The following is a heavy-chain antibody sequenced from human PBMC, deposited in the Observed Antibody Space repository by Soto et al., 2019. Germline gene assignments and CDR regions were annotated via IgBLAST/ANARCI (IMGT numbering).Heavy chain of an antibody. Sequence: SETLSLTCAVFGGSFSDYYSIWIRQSPGRGLEWIGEINHSGSSNYNPTLKGRVIISVDTSKNQFSLKLSSVTAADTAVYYCARRYGTYFDYWGQGTLVTVSS. V-gene: IGHV4-34*01. CDR2: INHSGSS. D-gene: IGHD4-17*01. CDR3: ARRYGTYFDY. J-gene: IGHJ4*02. CDR1: GGSFSDYY.